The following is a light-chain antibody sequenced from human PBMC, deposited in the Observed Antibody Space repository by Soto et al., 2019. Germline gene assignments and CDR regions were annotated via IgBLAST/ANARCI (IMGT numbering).Light chain of an antibody. J-gene: IGKJ1*01. Sequence: EIVMTQSPATLSVSPGERVTLSCRASQSVSSNLAWYRQTPGQAPRYLIYGASTRATSIPARFSGSGSGTEFTLTISSLQSEDFAVYYCLQYNNWLWTFGQGTKVEIK. CDR2: GAS. CDR1: QSVSSN. V-gene: IGKV3-15*01. CDR3: LQYNNWLWT.